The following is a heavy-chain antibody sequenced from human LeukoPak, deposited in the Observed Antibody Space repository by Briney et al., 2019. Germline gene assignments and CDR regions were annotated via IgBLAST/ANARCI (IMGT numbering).Heavy chain of an antibody. J-gene: IGHJ4*02. Sequence: GRSLRLSCAASGFTFSSYAMHWVRQAPGKGLEWVAVISYDGSNKYYADSVKGRFTISRDNSKNTLYLQMNSLRAEDTAVYYCARGDYYDIYYFDYWGQGTLVTVSS. D-gene: IGHD3-22*01. CDR1: GFTFSSYA. V-gene: IGHV3-30-3*01. CDR3: ARGDYYDIYYFDY. CDR2: ISYDGSNK.